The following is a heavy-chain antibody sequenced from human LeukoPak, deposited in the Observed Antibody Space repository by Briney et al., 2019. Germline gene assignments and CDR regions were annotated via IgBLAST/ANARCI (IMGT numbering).Heavy chain of an antibody. CDR3: ARHSTRDMIVAWFDP. D-gene: IGHD3-22*01. CDR1: GGSISSSSYY. J-gene: IGHJ5*02. Sequence: SETLSLTCTVSGGSISSSSYYWGWIRQPPGTGVEWIGSIYYSGSTYYNPSLKSRVTISVDTSKNQFSLKLSSVTAADTAVYYCARHSTRDMIVAWFDPWGQGTLVTVSS. CDR2: IYYSGST. V-gene: IGHV4-39*01.